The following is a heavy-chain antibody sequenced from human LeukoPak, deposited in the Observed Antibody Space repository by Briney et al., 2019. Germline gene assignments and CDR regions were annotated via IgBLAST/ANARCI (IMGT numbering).Heavy chain of an antibody. CDR2: INHSGST. J-gene: IGHJ4*02. CDR3: ARVGIVATIPQSYYFDY. V-gene: IGHV4-34*01. Sequence: SETLSLTCAVYGGSFSGYYWSWIRQPPGKGLEWIGEINHSGSTNYNPSLKSRVTISVDTSKNQFSLKLSSVTAADTAVYYCARVGIVATIPQSYYFDYWGQGTLVTVSS. CDR1: GGSFSGYY. D-gene: IGHD5-12*01.